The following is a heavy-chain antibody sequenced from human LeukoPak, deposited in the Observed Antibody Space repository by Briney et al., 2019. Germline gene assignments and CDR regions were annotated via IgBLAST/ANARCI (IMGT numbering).Heavy chain of an antibody. D-gene: IGHD6-13*01. V-gene: IGHV4-39*07. J-gene: IGHJ4*02. Sequence: SETLSLTCTVSGGSISSTTYYWGWIRQPPGKGLEWIGSMSYRGTTYYNPSLKSRVTISVDTSKNQFSLRLSSVTAADTAVYYCARVTGYVMEDYFDYWGQGTLVTVSS. CDR1: GGSISSTTYY. CDR2: MSYRGTT. CDR3: ARVTGYVMEDYFDY.